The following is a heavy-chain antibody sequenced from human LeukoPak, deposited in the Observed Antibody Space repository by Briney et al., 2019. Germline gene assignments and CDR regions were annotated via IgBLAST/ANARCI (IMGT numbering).Heavy chain of an antibody. CDR3: ARGGYYFDY. CDR2: ISGSSSTI. Sequence: GGSLRLSCAASGFTFSSYSMNWVRQAPGRGLEWVSYISGSSSTIYYADSVKGRFTISRDNAKNSLYLQMNSLRAEDTAVYYCARGGYYFDYWGQGTLVTVSS. CDR1: GFTFSSYS. V-gene: IGHV3-48*01. D-gene: IGHD2-15*01. J-gene: IGHJ4*02.